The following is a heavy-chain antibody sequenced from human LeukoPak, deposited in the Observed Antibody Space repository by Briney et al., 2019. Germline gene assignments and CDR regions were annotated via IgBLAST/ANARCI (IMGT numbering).Heavy chain of an antibody. Sequence: LRLSCAASGFTFSSYAMSWIRQPPGKGLEWIGYIYYSGSTNYNPSLKSRVTISVETSKNEFSLKLRSVTAADTAVYYCARVTGYRIEDYFDYWGQGTLVTVSS. D-gene: IGHD6-13*01. CDR3: ARVTGYRIEDYFDY. CDR1: GFTFSSYA. V-gene: IGHV4-59*01. CDR2: IYYSGST. J-gene: IGHJ4*02.